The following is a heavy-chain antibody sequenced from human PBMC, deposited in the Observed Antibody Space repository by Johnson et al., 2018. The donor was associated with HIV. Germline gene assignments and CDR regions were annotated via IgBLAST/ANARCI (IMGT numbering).Heavy chain of an antibody. V-gene: IGHV3-53*01. Sequence: EQLVESGGGVVQPGSSLRLSCAASGFTVSSKYMSWVRQAPGKGLEWVSIIYSGGSTYYADSVKGRFTISRDNAKNSLYLQMNSLRAADTALYYCARDRARDAFDVWGQGTMVTVSS. CDR1: GFTVSSKY. CDR2: IYSGGST. CDR3: ARDRARDAFDV. J-gene: IGHJ3*01.